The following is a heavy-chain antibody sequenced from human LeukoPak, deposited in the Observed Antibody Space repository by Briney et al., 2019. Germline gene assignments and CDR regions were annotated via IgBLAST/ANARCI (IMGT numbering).Heavy chain of an antibody. V-gene: IGHV4-39*07. CDR1: GGSISSSSYY. Sequence: PSETLSLTCTVSGGSISSSSYYWGWIRQPPGKGLEWIGSIYYSGSTYYNPSLKGRVTISVDTSKNQFSLKLSSVTAADTAVYYCARYGVYRGMDVWGQGTTVTVSS. CDR2: IYYSGST. D-gene: IGHD5-12*01. J-gene: IGHJ6*02. CDR3: ARYGVYRGMDV.